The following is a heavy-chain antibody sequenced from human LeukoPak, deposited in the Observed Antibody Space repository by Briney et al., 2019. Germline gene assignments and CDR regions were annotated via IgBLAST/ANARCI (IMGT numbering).Heavy chain of an antibody. Sequence: PSETLSLTCTVSGGSISSYYWSWIRQPPGKGLEWMGYIYYSGSTNYNPSLKSRVTISVDTSKNQFSLKLSSVTAADTAVYYCARTYYDFWSGSKYYYMDVWGKGTTVTVSS. CDR1: GGSISSYY. J-gene: IGHJ6*03. CDR3: ARTYYDFWSGSKYYYMDV. CDR2: IYYSGST. V-gene: IGHV4-59*01. D-gene: IGHD3-3*01.